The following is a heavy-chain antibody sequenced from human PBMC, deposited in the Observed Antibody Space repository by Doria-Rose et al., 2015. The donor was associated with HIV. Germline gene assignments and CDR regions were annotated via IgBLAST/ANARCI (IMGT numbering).Heavy chain of an antibody. CDR3: ARIKSSRWYHKYYFDF. J-gene: IGHJ4*02. Sequence: QVQLVQSGPVLVKPTETLTLTCTVSGVSLSSPGMGVSWIRQPPGKALEWLATILSDDERSYKTSLKSRLTISRGTSRSQVVLTMTDMDPVDTATYYCARIKSSRWYHKYYFDFWGQGTLVIVSA. V-gene: IGHV2-26*01. CDR1: GVSLSSPGMG. D-gene: IGHD6-13*01. CDR2: ILSDDER.